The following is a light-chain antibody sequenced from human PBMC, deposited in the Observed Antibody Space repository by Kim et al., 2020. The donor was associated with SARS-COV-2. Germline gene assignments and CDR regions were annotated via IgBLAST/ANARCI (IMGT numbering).Light chain of an antibody. J-gene: IGLJ1*01. V-gene: IGLV2-14*03. CDR3: SSYTTSSTPYV. CDR1: SSDVGGYNY. Sequence: QSALTQPASVSGSPGQSITMSCTGTSSDVGGYNYVSWYQQQPGKAPKLMIYDVSNRPSGVSNRFSGSKSGNTASLTISGLQAEDEADYYCSSYTTSSTPYVFGTGTKVTVL. CDR2: DVS.